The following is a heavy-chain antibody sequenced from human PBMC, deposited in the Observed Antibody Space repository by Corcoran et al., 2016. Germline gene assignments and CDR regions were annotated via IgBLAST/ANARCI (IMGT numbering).Heavy chain of an antibody. CDR3: ARNKFLIAVAGRSWYFDF. CDR1: GYTFTTYG. Sequence: QVRLMQSGAEVKKPGASVKVSCKASGYTFTTYGISWVRQAPGQGLEWMGWISVYNGNTNYAQNLQGRVTMTTDTSTSTAYMELRSLRSDDTAVYYCARNKFLIAVAGRSWYFDFWGQGTLVTVSS. J-gene: IGHJ4*02. V-gene: IGHV1-18*01. CDR2: ISVYNGNT. D-gene: IGHD6-19*01.